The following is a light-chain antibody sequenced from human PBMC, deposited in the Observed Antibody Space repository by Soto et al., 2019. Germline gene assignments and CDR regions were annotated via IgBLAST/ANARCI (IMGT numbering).Light chain of an antibody. Sequence: QSALTQPASVSGSPGQSITISCTGSRSDVGTYTLVSWYQQHPGKAPKLIINQVTKRPSGVSNRFSGSKSGNTASLTISGLQAEDEADYYCCSYAGSSSYVFGTGTKVTVL. CDR2: QVT. CDR3: CSYAGSSSYV. J-gene: IGLJ1*01. CDR1: RSDVGTYTL. V-gene: IGLV2-23*02.